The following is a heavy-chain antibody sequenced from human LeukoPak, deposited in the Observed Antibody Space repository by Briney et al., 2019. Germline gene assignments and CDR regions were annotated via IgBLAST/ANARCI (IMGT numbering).Heavy chain of an antibody. D-gene: IGHD3-22*01. J-gene: IGHJ5*02. CDR2: INHSGST. V-gene: IGHV4-34*01. CDR3: ARHLYYDSSHDP. CDR1: GGSFSGYY. Sequence: SETLSLTCAVYGGSFSGYYWSWIRQPPGKRLEWIGEINHSGSTNYNPSLKSRVTISVDTSKNQFSLKLSSVTAADTAVYYCARHLYYDSSHDPWGQGTLVTVSS.